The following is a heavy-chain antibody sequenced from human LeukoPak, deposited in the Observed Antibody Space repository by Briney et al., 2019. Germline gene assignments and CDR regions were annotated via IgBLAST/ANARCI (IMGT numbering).Heavy chain of an antibody. CDR1: GGSISSYY. Sequence: SETLSLTCTVSGGSISSYYWSWIRQPAGKGLEWIGRIYTSGSTNYNPSLKSRVTTSVDTSKNQFSLKLSSVTAADTAVYYCARIGSIRIRSSGSDYWGQGTLVTVSS. CDR2: IYTSGST. CDR3: ARIGSIRIRSSGSDY. D-gene: IGHD3-22*01. J-gene: IGHJ4*02. V-gene: IGHV4-4*07.